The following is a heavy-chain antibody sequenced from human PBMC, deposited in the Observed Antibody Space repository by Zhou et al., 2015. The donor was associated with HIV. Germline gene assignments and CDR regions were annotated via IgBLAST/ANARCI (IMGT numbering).Heavy chain of an antibody. CDR3: ARLELGYNYDTSGPFDL. CDR1: GGTFSSYA. V-gene: IGHV1-69*06. Sequence: QVQLVQSGAEVKKPGSSVKVSCKASGGTFSSYAISWVRQAPGQGLEWMGGIIPIFGTANYAQKFQGRVTITADKSTSTAYMELSSLRSEDTAVYYCARLELGYNYDTSGPFDLWGRGTLVTVSS. J-gene: IGHJ2*01. D-gene: IGHD3-22*01. CDR2: IIPIFGTA.